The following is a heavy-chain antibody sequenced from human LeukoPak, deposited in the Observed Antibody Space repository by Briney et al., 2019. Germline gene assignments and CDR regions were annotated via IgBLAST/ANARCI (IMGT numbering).Heavy chain of an antibody. CDR2: ISGSGGST. D-gene: IGHD3-16*02. V-gene: IGHV3-23*01. CDR1: GFTFSSYA. CDR3: AKGTFGGVIVVSAYYFDY. J-gene: IGHJ4*02. Sequence: GGSLRLSCAASGFTFSSYAMSWVRQAPGEGLEWVSAISGSGGSTYYADSVKGRFTISRDNSKNTLYLQMNSLRAEDTAVHYCAKGTFGGVIVVSAYYFDYWGQGTLVTVSS.